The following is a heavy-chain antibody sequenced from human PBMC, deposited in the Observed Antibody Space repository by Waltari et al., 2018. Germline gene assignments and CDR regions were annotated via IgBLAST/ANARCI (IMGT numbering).Heavy chain of an antibody. Sequence: EVQLLESGGALVQPGESLRLSCAASGFTFRNYDMTWVRQAPGKGLEWVSDISTGGGITSYADSVKGRFTISRDNSKNTLYLQMNGLRAEDTAVYYCAKPESYPMTLVINAYFDYWGQGTLVTVSS. D-gene: IGHD2-21*01. CDR2: ISTGGGIT. V-gene: IGHV3-23*01. CDR3: AKPESYPMTLVINAYFDY. J-gene: IGHJ4*02. CDR1: GFTFRNYD.